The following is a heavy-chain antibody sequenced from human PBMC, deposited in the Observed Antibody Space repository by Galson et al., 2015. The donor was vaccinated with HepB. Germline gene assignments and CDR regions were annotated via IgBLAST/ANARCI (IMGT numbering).Heavy chain of an antibody. D-gene: IGHD6-19*01. CDR1: GYTFTSYG. CDR3: ARFKAVAGPGEAFDI. CDR2: ISAYNGNT. J-gene: IGHJ3*02. V-gene: IGHV1-18*01. Sequence: SVKVSCKASGYTFTSYGISWVRQAPGQGLEWMGWISAYNGNTNYAQKLQGRVTMTTDTSTSTAYMELRSLRSDDTAVYYCARFKAVAGPGEAFDIWGQGTMVTVSS.